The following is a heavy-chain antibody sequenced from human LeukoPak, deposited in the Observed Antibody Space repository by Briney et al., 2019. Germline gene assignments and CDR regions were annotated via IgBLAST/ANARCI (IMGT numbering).Heavy chain of an antibody. V-gene: IGHV3-21*01. CDR3: ARDSGNRRVDPYGMDV. Sequence: PGGSLRLSCAASGFTFSSYSMNWVRQAPGKGLEWVSSISSSSSYIYYADSVKGRFTTSRDNAKNSLYLQMNSLRAEDTAVYYCARDSGNRRVDPYGMDVWGQGTTVTVSS. J-gene: IGHJ6*02. CDR2: ISSSSSYI. D-gene: IGHD2-2*01. CDR1: GFTFSSYS.